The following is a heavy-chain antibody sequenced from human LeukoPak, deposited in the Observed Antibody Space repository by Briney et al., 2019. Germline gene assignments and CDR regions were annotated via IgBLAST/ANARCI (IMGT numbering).Heavy chain of an antibody. CDR3: ARPGWNDGGI. CDR2: IYPADSDT. CDR1: GYSFTSYW. J-gene: IGHJ3*01. Sequence: GESLKISCKGSGYSFTSYWIGWVRQMPGKGLEWMGIIYPADSDTRYRPSFQGQVTISADTSISTAYLQWNSLKASDTAIYYCARPGWNDGGIWGQGTMVTVSS. V-gene: IGHV5-51*01. D-gene: IGHD1-1*01.